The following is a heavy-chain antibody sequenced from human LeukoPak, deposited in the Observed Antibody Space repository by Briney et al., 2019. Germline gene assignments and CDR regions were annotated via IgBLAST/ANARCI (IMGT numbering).Heavy chain of an antibody. CDR1: GYTFTNYG. D-gene: IGHD5-12*01. CDR3: ARDTYSGYDYDPYYFDY. V-gene: IGHV1-18*01. J-gene: IGHJ4*02. CDR2: ISAYNGNT. Sequence: ASVKVSCKASGYTFTNYGISWVRQAPGQGLEWMGLISAYNGNTNYAQKLQGRVTMTTDTSTRTAYMELRSLRSDDTAVYYCARDTYSGYDYDPYYFDYWGQGTLVTVSS.